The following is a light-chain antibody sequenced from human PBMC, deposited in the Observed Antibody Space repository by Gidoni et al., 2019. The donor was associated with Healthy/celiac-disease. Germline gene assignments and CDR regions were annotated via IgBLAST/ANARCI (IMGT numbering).Light chain of an antibody. Sequence: SYELTQPPSVSVSPGQTVSITCSGDTLGDKYACWYQQKPGQSPVLVIYQDSKRPSGIPERFSGSNSGNTATLTISGTQAMDEADYYCQAWDSRTVFGGGTKLTVL. CDR1: TLGDKY. V-gene: IGLV3-1*01. J-gene: IGLJ2*01. CDR2: QDS. CDR3: QAWDSRTV.